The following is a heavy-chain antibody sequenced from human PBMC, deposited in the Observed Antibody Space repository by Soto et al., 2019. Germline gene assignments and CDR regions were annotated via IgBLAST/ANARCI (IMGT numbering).Heavy chain of an antibody. J-gene: IGHJ4*02. CDR3: ARGGCGSTTCHRGDY. CDR2: IRQDGSEK. CDR1: GFTFSSYW. Sequence: PGGSLRLSCAASGFTFSSYWMIWVRQAPEKGLGWVGNIRQDGSEKHYVDSVKGRFTISRDNAKNSLYLQMSSLRADDTAVYYCARGGCGSTTCHRGDYWGQGTLVTVSS. V-gene: IGHV3-7*03. D-gene: IGHD2-2*01.